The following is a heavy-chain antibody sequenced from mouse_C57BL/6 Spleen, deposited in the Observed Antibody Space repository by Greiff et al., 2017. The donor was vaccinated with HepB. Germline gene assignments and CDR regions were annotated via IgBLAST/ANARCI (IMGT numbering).Heavy chain of an antibody. CDR1: GYAFSSSW. Sequence: VQLQQSGPELVKPGASVKISCKASGYAFSSSWMNWVKQRPGKGLEWIGRIYPGDGDTNYNGKFKGKATLTADKSSSTAYMQLSSLTSEDSAVYFCARSRQTNLFAYWGQGTLVTVSA. CDR3: ARSRQTNLFAY. J-gene: IGHJ3*01. CDR2: IYPGDGDT. D-gene: IGHD6-1*01. V-gene: IGHV1-82*01.